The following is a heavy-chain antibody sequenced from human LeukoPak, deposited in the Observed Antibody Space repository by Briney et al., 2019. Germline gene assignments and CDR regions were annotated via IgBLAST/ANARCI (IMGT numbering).Heavy chain of an antibody. J-gene: IGHJ4*02. Sequence: PSETLSLTCAVSGGSISSSNWWSWVRQPPGKGLEWIGEIYHSGSTNYNPSLKSRVTISVDKSKNQFSLKLSSVTAADTAVYYCARVQEGYYGSGDTFDYWGQGTLVTVSS. CDR2: IYHSGST. CDR3: ARVQEGYYGSGDTFDY. V-gene: IGHV4-4*02. D-gene: IGHD3-10*01. CDR1: GGSISSSNW.